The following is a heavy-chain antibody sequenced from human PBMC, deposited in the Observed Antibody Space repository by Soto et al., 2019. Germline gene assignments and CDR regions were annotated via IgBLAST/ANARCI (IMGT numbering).Heavy chain of an antibody. CDR1: GGSISTGAYS. CDR3: ARGKWSSPEDY. CDR2: IYHSGSA. Sequence: PSETLSLTCAVSGGSISTGAYSWSWIRQPPGNGLEWIGYIYHSGSAYYNPSLKSRVTMSVGRSKNQFSLKLSSVTAADTAVYYCARGKWSSPEDYWGQGTLVTVSS. V-gene: IGHV4-30-2*01. J-gene: IGHJ4*02. D-gene: IGHD2-8*01.